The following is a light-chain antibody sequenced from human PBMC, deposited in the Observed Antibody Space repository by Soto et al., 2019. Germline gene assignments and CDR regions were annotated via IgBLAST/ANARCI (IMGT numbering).Light chain of an antibody. Sequence: QSALTQPPSASGTPGQRVTISCSGSYSNIGSRTVNWYQQVPGTAPKLLIYDNNQRPSGVPDRFSGSKSGTSASLAISGLQSEDEADYHCAAWDDSLIGYVFGSGTKVTVL. CDR1: YSNIGSRT. V-gene: IGLV1-44*01. J-gene: IGLJ1*01. CDR2: DNN. CDR3: AAWDDSLIGYV.